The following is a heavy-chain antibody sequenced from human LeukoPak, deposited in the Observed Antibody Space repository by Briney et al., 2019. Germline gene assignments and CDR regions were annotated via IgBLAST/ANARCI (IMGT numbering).Heavy chain of an antibody. CDR2: INHSGST. CDR1: GGSFSGYY. CDR3: ARGRGSSWYGPPDY. D-gene: IGHD6-13*01. J-gene: IGHJ4*02. Sequence: SETLSLTCAVYGGSFSGYYWSWIRQPPGKGLEWIGEINHSGSTNYNPSLKSRVTISVDTSKNQFSLKLSSVTAADTAVYYCARGRGSSWYGPPDYWGQGTLVTVSS. V-gene: IGHV4-34*01.